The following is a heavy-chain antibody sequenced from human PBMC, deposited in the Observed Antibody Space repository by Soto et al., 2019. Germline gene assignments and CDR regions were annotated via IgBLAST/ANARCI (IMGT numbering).Heavy chain of an antibody. CDR3: ARGQQLGTREDFDY. CDR2: ISSSSSTI. D-gene: IGHD6-13*01. Sequence: EVQLVESGGGLVQPGGSLRLSCAASGFTFSSYSMNWVRQAPGKGREWVSYISSSSSTIYYADSVKGRFTISRDNAKNSLYLQMNSLRDEDTAVYYCARGQQLGTREDFDYWGQGTLGTVSS. CDR1: GFTFSSYS. J-gene: IGHJ4*02. V-gene: IGHV3-48*02.